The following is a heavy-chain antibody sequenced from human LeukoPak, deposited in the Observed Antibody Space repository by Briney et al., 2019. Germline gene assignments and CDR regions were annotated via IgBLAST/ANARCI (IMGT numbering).Heavy chain of an antibody. J-gene: IGHJ3*02. CDR3: ARDPSRFSTSGGSSLSPI. V-gene: IGHV3-23*01. CDR2: ISGSGGST. D-gene: IGHD2-15*01. Sequence: PGGSLRLSCAASGFTFSSYAMSWVRQAPGKGLEWVSAISGSGGSTYYADSVKGRFTISRDNAKNSLYLQMNSLRAEDTAVYYCARDPSRFSTSGGSSLSPIWGQGTMVTVSS. CDR1: GFTFSSYA.